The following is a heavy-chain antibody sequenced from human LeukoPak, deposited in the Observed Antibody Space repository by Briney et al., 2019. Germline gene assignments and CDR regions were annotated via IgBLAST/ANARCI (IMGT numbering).Heavy chain of an antibody. V-gene: IGHV3-30*03. Sequence: GRSLRLSCAASGFTFRSYGMHWVRQAPGEGLEWVAAISYDGTNKYYADSVKGRFTISRDNSKNTLDLQMNSLRAEDTAVYYCASDYGDYGGTYGFDYWGQGTLVTVSS. CDR3: ASDYGDYGGTYGFDY. CDR2: ISYDGTNK. CDR1: GFTFRSYG. D-gene: IGHD4-17*01. J-gene: IGHJ4*02.